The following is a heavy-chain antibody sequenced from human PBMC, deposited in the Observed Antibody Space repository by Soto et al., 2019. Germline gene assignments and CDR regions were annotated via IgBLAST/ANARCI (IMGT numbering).Heavy chain of an antibody. J-gene: IGHJ5*02. V-gene: IGHV3-48*02. CDR1: GFTFSSYS. CDR3: ARHPERIAEIGWFEP. D-gene: IGHD6-13*01. CDR2: ISSSSSTI. Sequence: GGSLRLSCAASGFTFSSYSMNWVRHAPGKGLEWVSYISSSSSTIYYADSVKGRFTISRDNAKNSLYLQMNSLRDEDTAVYYCARHPERIAEIGWFEPWGQGTLVTVSS.